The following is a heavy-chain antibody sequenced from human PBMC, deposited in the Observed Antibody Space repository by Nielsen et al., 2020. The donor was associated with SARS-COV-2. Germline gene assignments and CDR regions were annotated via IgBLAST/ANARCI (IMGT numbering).Heavy chain of an antibody. Sequence: GVLKISCSASGFTFNIYALALVRRAPGRGLQWVTFLSASGGSTYYTDSVKGRFSISRDNSKNTLFLQMHSLRVEDTALYYCAKDGVVRGDALDLWGQGTMVTVSS. J-gene: IGHJ3*01. CDR2: LSASGGST. D-gene: IGHD3-10*01. CDR1: GFTFNIYA. V-gene: IGHV3-23*01. CDR3: AKDGVVRGDALDL.